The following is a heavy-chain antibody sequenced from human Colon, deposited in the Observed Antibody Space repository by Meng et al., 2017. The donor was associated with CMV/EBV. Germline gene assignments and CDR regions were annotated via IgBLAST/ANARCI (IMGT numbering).Heavy chain of an antibody. CDR1: CYIFTYYG. Sequence: VRFVQAGTEMKKPGASVKVSCKTACYIFTYYGISWVRQAPGHGLEWMGWISADNVHTSHAQNVQDRVTMTTDTSTSTHYMELRNLRPDDTAVYYCARVYEYSSSWGIDYWGQGTLVTVSS. J-gene: IGHJ4*02. CDR3: ARVYEYSSSWGIDY. D-gene: IGHD6-6*01. CDR2: ISADNVHT. V-gene: IGHV1-18*01.